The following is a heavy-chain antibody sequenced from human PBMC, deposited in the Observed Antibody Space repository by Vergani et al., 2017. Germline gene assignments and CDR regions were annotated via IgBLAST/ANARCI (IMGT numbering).Heavy chain of an antibody. Sequence: QVQLQESGPGVVKPSETLSLTCTASGGTISSSSYRWASLRQPPGKGLEWIGSIYYVGNGNYNPLLGDRVTMSVDRSKNHFSLNLISVTTADTAVYFCARQNGILEKLGDGFRYWLDPWGEGTLVTVSS. V-gene: IGHV4-39*01. CDR1: GGTISSSSYR. J-gene: IGHJ5*02. CDR3: ARQNGILEKLGDGFRYWLDP. D-gene: IGHD2/OR15-2a*01. CDR2: IYYVGNG.